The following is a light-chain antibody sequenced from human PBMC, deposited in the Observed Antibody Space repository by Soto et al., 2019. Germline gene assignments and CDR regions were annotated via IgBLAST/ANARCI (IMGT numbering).Light chain of an antibody. J-gene: IGLJ2*01. CDR1: SSDVGTYNY. V-gene: IGLV2-14*01. CDR2: EVI. Sequence: QSALAQPASVSGSPGQSITISCTGSSSDVGTYNYVSWYQQHPGKAPKLMLFEVINRPSGISNRFSGSKSGNTASLIISGLQSEDEAVYYCSSYTNGNTAVVFGGGTKLTVL. CDR3: SSYTNGNTAVV.